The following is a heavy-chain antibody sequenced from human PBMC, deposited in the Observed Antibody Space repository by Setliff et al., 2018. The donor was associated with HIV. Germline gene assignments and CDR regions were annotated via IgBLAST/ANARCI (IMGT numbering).Heavy chain of an antibody. CDR2: IIPMYGVT. CDR3: ALPHCSGGNCGSPASLPPAGWFAP. Sequence: SVKVSCKASGGTFSSYVISWVRQAPGQGPEWMGGIIPMYGVTNYAQKFQGRVTITTDESTSTAYMELGSLRSEDTAVYYCALPHCSGGNCGSPASLPPAGWFAPWGPGTLVTVSA. J-gene: IGHJ5*02. D-gene: IGHD2-15*01. V-gene: IGHV1-69*05. CDR1: GGTFSSYV.